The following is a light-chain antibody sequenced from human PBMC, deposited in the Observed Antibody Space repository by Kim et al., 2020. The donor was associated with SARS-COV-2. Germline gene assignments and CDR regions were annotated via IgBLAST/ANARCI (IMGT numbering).Light chain of an antibody. CDR2: GAS. J-gene: IGKJ5*01. Sequence: ASVEDRVTIPCRASQDIRNDLGWYQQNPGRAPKRLIYGASSLQSGVPSRFSGSGSGTEFTLTISSLQPEDFATYFCLQHNTYPITFGQGTRLEIK. CDR3: LQHNTYPIT. CDR1: QDIRND. V-gene: IGKV1-17*01.